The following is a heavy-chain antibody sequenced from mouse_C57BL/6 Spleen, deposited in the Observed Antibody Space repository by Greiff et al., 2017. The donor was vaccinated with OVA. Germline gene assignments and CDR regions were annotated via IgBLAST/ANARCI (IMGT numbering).Heavy chain of an antibody. CDR1: GYSFTGYY. V-gene: IGHV1-31*01. CDR3: ERVGNSTVGAKDYAMDY. Sequence: VHVKQSGPELVQPGASVKLSCKASGYSFTGYYMHWVKQTHGNILDWIGYIYPYNGVSSYNQNFKGKATLTVDKSSSTAYMELRSLTSEVSAVYYGERVGNSTVGAKDYAMDYWGQGTSVTVSS. CDR2: IYPYNGVS. J-gene: IGHJ4*01. D-gene: IGHD1-1*01.